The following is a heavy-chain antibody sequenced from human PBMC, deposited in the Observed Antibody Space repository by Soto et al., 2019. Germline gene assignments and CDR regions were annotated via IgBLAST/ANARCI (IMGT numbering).Heavy chain of an antibody. D-gene: IGHD3-22*01. CDR3: AGPDPAYYDSSGDAFDI. Sequence: QVQLVQSGAEVKKPGSSVKVSCKASGGTFSSYAISWVRQAPGQGLEGMGGIIPIFGTANYAQKFQGRVTITADESTRTAYMELSSLRSEDTAVYYCAGPDPAYYDSSGDAFDIWGQGTMVTVSS. J-gene: IGHJ3*02. CDR2: IIPIFGTA. CDR1: GGTFSSYA. V-gene: IGHV1-69*01.